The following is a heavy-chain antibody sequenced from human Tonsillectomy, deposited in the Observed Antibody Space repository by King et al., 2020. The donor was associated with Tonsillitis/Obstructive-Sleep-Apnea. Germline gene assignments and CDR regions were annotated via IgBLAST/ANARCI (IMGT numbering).Heavy chain of an antibody. D-gene: IGHD5-24*01. CDR3: AKDRKDMATHYYFDY. CDR2: IYSGGST. J-gene: IGHJ4*02. V-gene: IGHV3-53*01. CDR1: GFTVSSNY. Sequence: VQLVESGGGLIQPGGSLRLSCAASGFTVSSNYMSWVRQAPGKGLEWVSVIYSGGSTYYADSVKGRFTIYRDNSKNTLYLQMNSLRAEDTAVYYCAKDRKDMATHYYFDYWGQGTLVTVSS.